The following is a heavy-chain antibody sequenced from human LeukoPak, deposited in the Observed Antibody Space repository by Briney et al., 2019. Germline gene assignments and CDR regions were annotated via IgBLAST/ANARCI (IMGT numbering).Heavy chain of an antibody. D-gene: IGHD3-22*01. CDR1: GYSISSGYY. V-gene: IGHV4-38-2*01. J-gene: IGHJ2*01. Sequence: AETLSLTCAVSGYSISSGYYWGWSRQPPGKGLEWIASIYHSGSTYYDPSLKRRVTISVDMSKNQFSLKLSSVTAADTAVYYCARAVADPDTSGYFYPWYFDLWGRGTLVTVSS. CDR3: ARAVADPDTSGYFYPWYFDL. CDR2: IYHSGST.